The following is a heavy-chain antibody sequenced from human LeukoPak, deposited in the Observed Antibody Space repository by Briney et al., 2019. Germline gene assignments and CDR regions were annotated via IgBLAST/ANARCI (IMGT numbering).Heavy chain of an antibody. CDR2: ISGSGGST. D-gene: IGHD1-26*01. V-gene: IGHV3-23*01. Sequence: GGSLRLSCAAAGFTFSSYAMSWVRQAPGKGLEWVSAISGSGGSTYYADSVKGRFTISRDNSKNTLYLQMNSLRAEDTAVYYCAKDRVGAHDYFDYWGQGTPVTVSS. CDR3: AKDRVGAHDYFDY. J-gene: IGHJ4*02. CDR1: GFTFSSYA.